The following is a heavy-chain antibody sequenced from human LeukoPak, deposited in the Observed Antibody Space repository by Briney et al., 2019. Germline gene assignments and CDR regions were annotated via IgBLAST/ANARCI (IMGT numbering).Heavy chain of an antibody. CDR1: GYTFTSYG. J-gene: IGHJ6*03. V-gene: IGHV1-18*01. D-gene: IGHD2-2*01. CDR2: INAYNGKT. CDR3: ARWGLVAPGTYHYYYMDV. Sequence: GASVKVSCKTSGYTFTSYGISWVRQAPGQGLEWMGWINAYNGKTYYPQELQGRVTMTIDTSTSTAYMELRSLRSDDTAVYYCARWGLVAPGTYHYYYMDVWGKGTTVTVSS.